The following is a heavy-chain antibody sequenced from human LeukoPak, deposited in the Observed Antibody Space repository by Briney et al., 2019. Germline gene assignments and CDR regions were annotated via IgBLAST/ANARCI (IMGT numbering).Heavy chain of an antibody. CDR3: ATGIEDIVVVVAATYADDAFDI. CDR2: IIPIFGTA. V-gene: IGHV1-69*05. CDR1: GGTFSSYA. Sequence: SVKVSCKASGGTFSSYAISWVRQAPGQGLEWMGGIIPIFGTANYAQKFQGRVTITTDESTSTAYMELSSLRSEDTAVYYCATGIEDIVVVVAATYADDAFDIWGQGTMVTVSS. J-gene: IGHJ3*02. D-gene: IGHD2-15*01.